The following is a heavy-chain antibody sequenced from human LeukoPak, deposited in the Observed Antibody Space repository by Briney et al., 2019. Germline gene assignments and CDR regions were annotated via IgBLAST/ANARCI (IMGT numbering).Heavy chain of an antibody. Sequence: ASVKVSCKASGYIFTDYAIHWLRQAPGQRPEWMGWMNAGNGNTKYSQKFQGRITLIRDTSAATAYMEVSSLRHDDLAVYYCARGRGTSGSNRDFYYYYYMDVWGKGTTVTVPS. D-gene: IGHD2-15*01. V-gene: IGHV1-3*01. CDR3: ARGRGTSGSNRDFYYYYYMDV. J-gene: IGHJ6*03. CDR1: GYIFTDYA. CDR2: MNAGNGNT.